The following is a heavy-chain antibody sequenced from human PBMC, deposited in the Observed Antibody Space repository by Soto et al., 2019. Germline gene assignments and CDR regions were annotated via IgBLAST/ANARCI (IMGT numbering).Heavy chain of an antibody. Sequence: GGSLRLSCAASGFTFSSYAMHWVRQAPGKGLEWVAVISYDGSNKYYADSVKGRFTISRDNSKNTLYLQMNSLRAEDTAVYYCARDTVYREFLVLYYYYYGMDVWGQGTTVTVSS. J-gene: IGHJ6*02. CDR1: GFTFSSYA. V-gene: IGHV3-30-3*01. CDR2: ISYDGSNK. CDR3: ARDTVYREFLVLYYYYYGMDV. D-gene: IGHD3-10*01.